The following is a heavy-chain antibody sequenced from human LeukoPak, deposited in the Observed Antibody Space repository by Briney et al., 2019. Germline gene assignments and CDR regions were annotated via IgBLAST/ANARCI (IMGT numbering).Heavy chain of an antibody. Sequence: SETLSLTCTVSSGSISGYWWSWIRQPGGTGLEYLGRVHPTGNINYNPSLGGRAPMSVDTSKNQFSLRLTSVTAADTAVYYCARDEGVSPPGNWGQGALVTVSS. V-gene: IGHV4-4*07. D-gene: IGHD1-26*01. CDR3: ARDEGVSPPGN. CDR2: VHPTGNI. J-gene: IGHJ4*02. CDR1: SGSISGYW.